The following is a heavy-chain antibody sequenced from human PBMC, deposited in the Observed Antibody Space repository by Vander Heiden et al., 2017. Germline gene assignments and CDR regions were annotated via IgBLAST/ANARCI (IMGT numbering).Heavy chain of an antibody. J-gene: IGHJ5*02. CDR2: ISYDGSNK. Sequence: VQPGRSLRLSCAASGFTFSSYAMHWVRQAPGKGLEWVAVISYDGSNKYYADSVKGRFTISRDNSKNTLYLQMNSLRAEDTAVYYCARDRGYCSGGSCYLRWFDPWGQGTLVTVSS. V-gene: IGHV3-30-3*01. CDR3: ARDRGYCSGGSCYLRWFDP. CDR1: GFTFSSYA. D-gene: IGHD2-15*01.